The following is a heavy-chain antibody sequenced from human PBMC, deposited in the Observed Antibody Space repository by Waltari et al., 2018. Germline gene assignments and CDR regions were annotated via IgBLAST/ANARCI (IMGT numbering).Heavy chain of an antibody. J-gene: IGHJ4*02. CDR1: GYSFTTYW. Sequence: DVQLAQSGAEVKKAGESLKISCKGSGYSFTTYWIGWVRQMPGKGLEWMGLISPGPPDTRYSPAFQGQVTISVDKSITTAYLQWSSLQASDTAIYFCARRDRGGSVSNYFDYWGQGTLVTVSS. D-gene: IGHD3-10*01. V-gene: IGHV5-51*03. CDR2: ISPGPPDT. CDR3: ARRDRGGSVSNYFDY.